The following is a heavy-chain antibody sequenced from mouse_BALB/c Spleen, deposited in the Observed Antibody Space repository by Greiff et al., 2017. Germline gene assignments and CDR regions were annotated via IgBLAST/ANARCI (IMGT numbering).Heavy chain of an antibody. D-gene: IGHD2-3*01. V-gene: IGHV5-4*02. CDR2: ISDGGSYT. CDR1: GFTFSDYS. Sequence: EVKLMESGGGLVKPGGSLKLSCAASGFTFSDYSMYWVRQTPEKRLEWVATISDGGSYTYYPDSVKGRFTISRDNAKNNLYLQMSSLKSEDTAMYYCARSDGYYGSGYAMDYWGQGTSVTVSS. CDR3: ARSDGYYGSGYAMDY. J-gene: IGHJ4*01.